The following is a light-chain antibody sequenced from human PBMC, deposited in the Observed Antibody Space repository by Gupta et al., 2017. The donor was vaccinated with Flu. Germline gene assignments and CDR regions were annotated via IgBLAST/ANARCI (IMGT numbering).Light chain of an antibody. CDR2: KAS. J-gene: IGKJ2*01. Sequence: DVQMTQSPSTLSASVGDRVTITCRASQSISSWLAWYQQKPGKAPKLLIYKASSLESGVPSRFSGSGSGTEFTLTISSLQPDDFATYYCQQDNSYPFIFGQGTKMDIK. CDR3: QQDNSYPFI. V-gene: IGKV1-5*03. CDR1: QSISSW.